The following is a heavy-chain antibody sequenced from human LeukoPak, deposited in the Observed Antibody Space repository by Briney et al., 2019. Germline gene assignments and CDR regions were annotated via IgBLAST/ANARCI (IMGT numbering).Heavy chain of an antibody. CDR3: ARDIGTAKRWDYYYGMDV. CDR1: GFTFSSYS. J-gene: IGHJ6*02. Sequence: AGGSLRLSCAASGFTFSSYSMNWVRQAPGKGLEWVSSISSSSSYIYYADSVKGRFTISRDNAKNSLYLQMNSLRAEDTAVYYCARDIGTAKRWDYYYGMDVWGQGTTVTVSS. CDR2: ISSSSSYI. D-gene: IGHD2-21*02. V-gene: IGHV3-21*01.